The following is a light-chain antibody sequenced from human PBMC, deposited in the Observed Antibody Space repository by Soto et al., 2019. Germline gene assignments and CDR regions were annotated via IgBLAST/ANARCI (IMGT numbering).Light chain of an antibody. CDR1: QSVSSY. Sequence: EIVLTQSPATLSLSPGERATLSCRASQSVSSYLVWYQQKPGQAPRLLIYDASNRATGIPARFSGSGSGTDFSLTISSLEPEDFAVYYCQQREAFGQGTKVDIK. CDR2: DAS. CDR3: QQREA. V-gene: IGKV3-11*01. J-gene: IGKJ1*01.